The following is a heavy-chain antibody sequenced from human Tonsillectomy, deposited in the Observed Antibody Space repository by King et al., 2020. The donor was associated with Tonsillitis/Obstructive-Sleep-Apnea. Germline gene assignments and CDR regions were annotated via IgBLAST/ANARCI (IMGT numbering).Heavy chain of an antibody. D-gene: IGHD3-10*01. V-gene: IGHV1-69*01. CDR1: GGTFSSYA. CDR3: ARVGGTMVQGVIDWFDP. CDR2: IIPIFGTA. J-gene: IGHJ5*02. Sequence: VQLVQSGAEVKKPGSSVKVSCKASGGTFSSYAISWVRQAPGQGLEWMGGIIPIFGTANYAQKFQGRVTIIADESTSTAYMELSSLRSEDTAVYYCARVGGTMVQGVIDWFDPWGQGTLVTVSS.